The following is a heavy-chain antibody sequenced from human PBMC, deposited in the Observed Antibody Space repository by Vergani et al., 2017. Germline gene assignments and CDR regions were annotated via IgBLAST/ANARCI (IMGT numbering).Heavy chain of an antibody. D-gene: IGHD3-3*01. CDR3: AMEDYDIWSGFVDWFEP. Sequence: QVQLQESGPGLVKPSQTLSLTCTVSGGSISSGSYYWSWVRQPAGKGLEWFGRIYTSGSTNYNPSLKSRVTISVDTSKNQFSLKLSSVTAADTAVNYGAMEDYDIWSGFVDWFEPWGQGTLVTVSS. CDR1: GGSISSGSYY. CDR2: IYTSGST. J-gene: IGHJ5*02. V-gene: IGHV4-61*02.